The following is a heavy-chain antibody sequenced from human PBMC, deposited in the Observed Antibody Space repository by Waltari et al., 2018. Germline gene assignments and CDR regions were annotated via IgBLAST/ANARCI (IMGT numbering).Heavy chain of an antibody. J-gene: IGHJ6*02. V-gene: IGHV1-8*01. Sequence: QVQLVQSGAEVKKPGASVKVSCKASGYTFTSYDINWVRQATGQGLEWMGWMNPNSGNTCYAQKFQGIFTMTRNTSISTAYMELSSLRSEDTAVYYCARQYCSSTSCYDYYGMDVWGQGTTVTVSS. CDR1: GYTFTSYD. CDR3: ARQYCSSTSCYDYYGMDV. CDR2: MNPNSGNT. D-gene: IGHD2-2*01.